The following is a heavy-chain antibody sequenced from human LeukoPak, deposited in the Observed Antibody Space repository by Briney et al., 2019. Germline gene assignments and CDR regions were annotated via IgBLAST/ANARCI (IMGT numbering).Heavy chain of an antibody. CDR1: GFTFSSYG. D-gene: IGHD2-15*01. Sequence: GRSLRLSCAASGFTFSSYGMHWVRQAPGKGLEWVAVISYDGSNKYYADSVKGRFTISRDNSKNTLYLQMNSLRAEDTAVYYCAKDPRGLGYCSGGSCYSFFYWGQGTLVTVSS. CDR3: AKDPRGLGYCSGGSCYSFFY. J-gene: IGHJ4*02. CDR2: ISYDGSNK. V-gene: IGHV3-30*18.